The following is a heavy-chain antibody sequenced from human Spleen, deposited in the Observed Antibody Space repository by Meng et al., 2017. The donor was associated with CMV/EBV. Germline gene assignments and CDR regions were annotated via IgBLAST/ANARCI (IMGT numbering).Heavy chain of an antibody. CDR2: ISSSSASI. D-gene: IGHD6-6*01. CDR3: ARAEYVSSHDY. V-gene: IGHV3-21*01. J-gene: IGHJ4*02. CDR1: GFTFSAYA. Sequence: SCTASGFTFSAYAMRWVRQAPGKGLGWVASISSSSASIYYADAVKGRFTISRVNAEDSVFLRMNSLRADDTAVYYCARAEYVSSHDYWGQGTLVTVSS.